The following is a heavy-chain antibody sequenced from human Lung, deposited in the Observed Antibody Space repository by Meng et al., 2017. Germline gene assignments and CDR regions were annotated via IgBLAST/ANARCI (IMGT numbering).Heavy chain of an antibody. CDR2: INHSGST. CDR3: ARGPTTMAHDFDY. Sequence: QVPLQQWGPGLFQPSEPLSLPCVVSGGSFSYYYWSWIRRPPGKGLEWIGEINHSGSTNYNPSLESRATISVDTSQNNLSLKLSSVTAADSAVYYCARGPTTMAHDFDYWGQGTLVTVSS. J-gene: IGHJ4*02. D-gene: IGHD4-11*01. V-gene: IGHV4-34*01. CDR1: GGSFSYYY.